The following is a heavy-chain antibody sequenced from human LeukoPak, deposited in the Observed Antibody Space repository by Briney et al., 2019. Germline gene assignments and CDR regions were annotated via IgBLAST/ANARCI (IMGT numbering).Heavy chain of an antibody. CDR2: ISSSSSYI. V-gene: IGHV3-21*01. D-gene: IGHD2-21*02. Sequence: PGGSLRLSCAASGFTFSSYSMNWVRQAPGKGLEWVSSISSSSSYIYYADSVKGRFTISRDNAKNSLYLQMNSLRAEDTAVYYCARVVVTTGPGDYWGQGTLVTVSS. CDR1: GFTFSSYS. CDR3: ARVVVTTGPGDY. J-gene: IGHJ4*02.